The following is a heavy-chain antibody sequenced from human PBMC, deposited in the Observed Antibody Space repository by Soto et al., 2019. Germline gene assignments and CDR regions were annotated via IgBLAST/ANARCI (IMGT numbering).Heavy chain of an antibody. J-gene: IGHJ4*02. V-gene: IGHV1-69*02. CDR3: AISYSNYYY. D-gene: IGHD4-4*01. Sequence: QVQLVQSGAEVKKPGSSVKVSCKASGGTFSSYTISWVRQAPGQGLEWMGRIIPILGIANYAQKFQGRVTITTDKSTSTAYMELSSLSSEDTGVYYRAISYSNYYYWGQGTLVTVS. CDR1: GGTFSSYT. CDR2: IIPILGIA.